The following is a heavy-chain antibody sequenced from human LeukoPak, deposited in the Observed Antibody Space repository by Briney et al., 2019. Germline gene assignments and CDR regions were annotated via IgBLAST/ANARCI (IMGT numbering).Heavy chain of an antibody. CDR1: GYTFTSYD. Sequence: ASVKVSCKASGYTFTSYDINWVRQATGQGLEWMGWMNPNSGNTGYAQKFRGRVTMTRNTSISTAYMELSSLRSEDTAVYYCARGDYGDSFPDYWGQGTLVTVSS. V-gene: IGHV1-8*01. CDR2: MNPNSGNT. CDR3: ARGDYGDSFPDY. J-gene: IGHJ4*02. D-gene: IGHD4-17*01.